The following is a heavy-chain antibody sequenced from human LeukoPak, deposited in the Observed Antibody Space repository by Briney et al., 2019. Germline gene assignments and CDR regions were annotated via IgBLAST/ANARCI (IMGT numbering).Heavy chain of an antibody. CDR2: IWYDGSNK. D-gene: IGHD4-17*01. CDR1: GFTFSSYG. CDR3: ARGGHDYGDYLALYYFDY. J-gene: IGHJ4*02. Sequence: GRSLRLSCAASGFTFSSYGMHWVRQAPGKGLEWVAVIWYDGSNKYYADSVKGRFTISRDNSKNTLYLQMNSLRAEDTAVYYCARGGHDYGDYLALYYFDYWGQGTLVTVSS. V-gene: IGHV3-33*01.